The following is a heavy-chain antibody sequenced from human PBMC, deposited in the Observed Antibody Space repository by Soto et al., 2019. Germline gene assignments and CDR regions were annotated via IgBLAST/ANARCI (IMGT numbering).Heavy chain of an antibody. CDR3: AQDSSGYYLRAHYYYGMDV. CDR1: GGTFSSYA. J-gene: IGHJ6*02. Sequence: QVQLVQSGAEVKKPGSSVKVSCKASGGTFSSYAISWVRQAPGQGLEWMGGIIPIFGTANYAQKFQGRVTITAAESTSTAYMELSSLRSEDTAVYYCAQDSSGYYLRAHYYYGMDVWGQGTTVTVSS. V-gene: IGHV1-69*01. CDR2: IIPIFGTA. D-gene: IGHD3-22*01.